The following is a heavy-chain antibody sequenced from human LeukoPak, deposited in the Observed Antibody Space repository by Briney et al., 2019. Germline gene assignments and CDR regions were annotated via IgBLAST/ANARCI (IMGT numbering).Heavy chain of an antibody. CDR2: IYTSGST. Sequence: PSETLSLTCTVSGGSISSYYWSWIRQPAGKGLEWIGRIYTSGSTNYNPSLKNRVTMSVDTSKNQFSLNVSSVTAADTAVYYCAREGSSSWYDLGRTTNWFDPWGQGTLVTVSS. D-gene: IGHD6-13*01. CDR1: GGSISSYY. J-gene: IGHJ5*02. CDR3: AREGSSSWYDLGRTTNWFDP. V-gene: IGHV4-4*07.